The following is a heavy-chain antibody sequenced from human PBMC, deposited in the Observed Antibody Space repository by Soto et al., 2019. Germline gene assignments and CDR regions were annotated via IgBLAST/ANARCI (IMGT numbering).Heavy chain of an antibody. CDR3: ARDGGEYDYVWGSYRGQKDDDAFDI. Sequence: PGGSLRLSCAASGFTFSSYWMSWVRQAPGKGLEWVANIKQDGSEKYYVDSVKGRFTISRDNAKNSLYLQMNSLRAEDTAVYYCARDGGEYDYVWGSYRGQKDDDAFDIWAQGTMVTVSS. V-gene: IGHV3-7*01. J-gene: IGHJ3*02. CDR1: GFTFSSYW. CDR2: IKQDGSEK. D-gene: IGHD3-16*02.